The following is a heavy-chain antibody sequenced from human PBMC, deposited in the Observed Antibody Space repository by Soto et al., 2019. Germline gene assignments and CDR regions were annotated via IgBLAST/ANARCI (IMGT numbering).Heavy chain of an antibody. CDR3: TKDTFGGRDS. CDR2: INPEHTTI. D-gene: IGHD2-15*01. V-gene: IGHV3-74*01. Sequence: EAQLVESGGGLVQPGGSLRLSCTGSGIDLSIYWMHWVRQAPGKGLVWVSRINPEHTTISYADSVKGRFTISSDNAENTLFLHMNSLSAEDTGVYYCTKDTFGGRDSWGQGTLVTVSS. CDR1: GIDLSIYW. J-gene: IGHJ4*02.